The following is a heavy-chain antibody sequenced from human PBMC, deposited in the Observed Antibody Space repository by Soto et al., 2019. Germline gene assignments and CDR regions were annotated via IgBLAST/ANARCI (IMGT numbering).Heavy chain of an antibody. CDR3: ARGGDRAWYFDL. Sequence: QVQLVQSGAEVKKPGSSVKVSCKASGGTFSSSAISWVRQAPGQGLEWMGGIIPIFGTANYAQKFQGRVTITTDESPSTASMELCGLRSEDTAVYYCARGGDRAWYFDLWGRGTLVTVSS. CDR1: GGTFSSSA. CDR2: IIPIFGTA. J-gene: IGHJ2*01. V-gene: IGHV1-69*05. D-gene: IGHD3-10*01.